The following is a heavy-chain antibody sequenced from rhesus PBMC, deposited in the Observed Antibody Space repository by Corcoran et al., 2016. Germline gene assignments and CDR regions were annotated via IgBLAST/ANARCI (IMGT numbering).Heavy chain of an antibody. D-gene: IGHD2-21*01. Sequence: QVQLQESGPGLVKPSETLSLTCAVSGYSISSGYGWSWIRQPPGKGLAWIGYICGSSGRTNYNPSLKSRVTISKDTSKNQFSLKLCSVTAADTAVYYCARVWYYWYFDLWGPGTPITISS. CDR1: GYSISSGYG. V-gene: IGHV4-127*01. J-gene: IGHJ2*01. CDR2: ICGSSGRT. CDR3: ARVWYYWYFDL.